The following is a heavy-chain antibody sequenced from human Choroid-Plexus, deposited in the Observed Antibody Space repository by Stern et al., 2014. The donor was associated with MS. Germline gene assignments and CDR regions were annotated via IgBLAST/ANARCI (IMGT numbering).Heavy chain of an antibody. Sequence: QVQLVESGGGVVQPGRPLRLSCAASGFSFSSFGMHWVRQAPGKGLEWVALISYDGSKRYAGSVKGRYAISRDNSMNTVYLQINSLIAEDTAVYYCAKDRQYSTVGCDFWGQGSLVTVSS. CDR2: ISYDGSK. V-gene: IGHV3-30*18. CDR3: AKDRQYSTVGCDF. J-gene: IGHJ4*02. D-gene: IGHD2/OR15-2a*01. CDR1: GFSFSSFG.